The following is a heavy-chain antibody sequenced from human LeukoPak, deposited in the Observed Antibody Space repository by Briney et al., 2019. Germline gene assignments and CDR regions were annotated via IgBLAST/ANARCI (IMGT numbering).Heavy chain of an antibody. V-gene: IGHV3-48*02. CDR2: ISSSSTTI. Sequence: GGSLRLSCAASGFTFSSYGMNWVRQAPGKGLEWVSYISSSSTTIYYADSVKGRFAISRDNAKNSLYLQMNSLSDGDTALYFCARDRSSGWQGLVDAWGQGTTVTVSS. CDR3: ARDRSSGWQGLVDA. D-gene: IGHD6-19*01. CDR1: GFTFSSYG. J-gene: IGHJ6*02.